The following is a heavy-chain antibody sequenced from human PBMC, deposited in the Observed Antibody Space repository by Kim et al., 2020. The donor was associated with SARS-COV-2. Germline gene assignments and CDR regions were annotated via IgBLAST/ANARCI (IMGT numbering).Heavy chain of an antibody. V-gene: IGHV5-51*01. CDR3: ARPASGIAVAGFDY. J-gene: IGHJ4*02. D-gene: IGHD6-19*01. Sequence: SPSFQGQVTISADKSISTAYLQWSSLKASDTAMYYCARPASGIAVAGFDYWGQGTLVTVSS.